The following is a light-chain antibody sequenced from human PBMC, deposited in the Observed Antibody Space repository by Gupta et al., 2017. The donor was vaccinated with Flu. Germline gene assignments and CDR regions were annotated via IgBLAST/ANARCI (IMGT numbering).Light chain of an antibody. CDR3: RQALQTPWT. CDR2: LGS. J-gene: IGKJ1*01. Sequence: DIVMTQSPPSLPVTPGEPASISYRSSQSLLHNNGYNYLDWYLQNAGQSPQLLIYLGSKPASAVPDRFSGSASGAYFTLKISIVEAEDVVVYYCRQALQTPWTFGQGTKVEMK. CDR1: QSLLHNNGYNY. V-gene: IGKV2-28*01.